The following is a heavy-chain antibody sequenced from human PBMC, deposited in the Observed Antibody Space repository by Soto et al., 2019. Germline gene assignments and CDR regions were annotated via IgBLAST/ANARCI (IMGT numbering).Heavy chain of an antibody. CDR2: TYPGDSDT. J-gene: IGHJ4*02. Sequence: EVHLVQSGAEVKKPGESLKISCKGSGYSFTSYWIRLVGQMHGKGLEWLGITYPGDSDTRYSPSLQGQVTISADKSISTSYLQWSSLKASDTAMYYCESFYESTAGYWGQGTLVTVSS. CDR3: ESFYESTAGY. CDR1: GYSFTSYW. V-gene: IGHV5-51*01. D-gene: IGHD3-3*01.